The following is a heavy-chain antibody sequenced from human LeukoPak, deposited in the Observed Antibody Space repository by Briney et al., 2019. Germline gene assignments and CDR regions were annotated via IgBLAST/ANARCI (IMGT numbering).Heavy chain of an antibody. D-gene: IGHD6-13*01. CDR3: ATAGSSSWSPEYYFDY. J-gene: IGHJ4*02. Sequence: SVKVSCKASGGTFSSYAISWVRQAPGQGLEWMGGIIPIFGTANYAQKFQGRVTITADESTSTAYMELSSLRSEDTAVYYCATAGSSSWSPEYYFDYWGQGTLVTVSS. CDR2: IIPIFGTA. CDR1: GGTFSSYA. V-gene: IGHV1-69*13.